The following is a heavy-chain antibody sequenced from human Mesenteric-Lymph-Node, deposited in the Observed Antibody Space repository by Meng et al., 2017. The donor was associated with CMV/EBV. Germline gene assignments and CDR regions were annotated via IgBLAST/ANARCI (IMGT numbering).Heavy chain of an antibody. CDR3: ARVSPVVPAATTPYYYYGMDV. D-gene: IGHD2-2*01. V-gene: IGHV3-48*03. J-gene: IGHJ6*02. Sequence: GESLKISCAASGFTFSSYEMNWVRQAPGKGLEWVSYISSSGSTIYYADSVKGRFTISRDNDKNSLYLQMNSLRAEDTAVYSCARVSPVVPAATTPYYYYGMDVWGQGTTVTVSS. CDR1: GFTFSSYE. CDR2: ISSSGSTI.